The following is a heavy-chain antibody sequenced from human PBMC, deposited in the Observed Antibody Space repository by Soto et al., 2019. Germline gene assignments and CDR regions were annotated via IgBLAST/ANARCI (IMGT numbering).Heavy chain of an antibody. CDR2: ISYDGSNK. J-gene: IGHJ4*02. Sequence: QVQLVESGGGVVQPGRSLRLSCAASGFTFSSYAMHWVRQAPGKGLEWVAVISYDGSNKYYADSVKGRFTISRDNSKNTLYLQMNSLRAEDTAVYYCAGIVATIGGYWGQGTLVTVSS. CDR3: AGIVATIGGY. CDR1: GFTFSSYA. D-gene: IGHD5-12*01. V-gene: IGHV3-30-3*01.